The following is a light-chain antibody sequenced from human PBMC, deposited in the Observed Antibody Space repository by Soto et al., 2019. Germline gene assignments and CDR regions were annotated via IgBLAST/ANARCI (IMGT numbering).Light chain of an antibody. V-gene: IGLV2-8*01. J-gene: IGLJ1*01. Sequence: QSALTQPPSASGSPGQSVTISCTGTSSDVGGYNYVSWYQQHPGEAPKRMIYEVTKRPSGVPDRFSGSKSGNTASLTVSGLQAEDEADYYCSSYAGSSKYVFGTGTKLT. CDR2: EVT. CDR3: SSYAGSSKYV. CDR1: SSDVGGYNY.